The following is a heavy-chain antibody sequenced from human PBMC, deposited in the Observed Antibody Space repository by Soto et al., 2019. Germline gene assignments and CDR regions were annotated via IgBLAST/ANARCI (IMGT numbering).Heavy chain of an antibody. CDR1: GGSLSSGGYY. CDR2: IYYSGST. Sequence: SETLSLTCPVSGGSLSSGGYYWSWVRQHPGKGLEWIGYIYYSGSTYYNPSLKSRVTISVDTSKNQFSLKLSSVTAADTAAYYCARLRYKQLVDYWGQGTLVTVSS. J-gene: IGHJ4*02. D-gene: IGHD6-6*01. V-gene: IGHV4-31*03. CDR3: ARLRYKQLVDY.